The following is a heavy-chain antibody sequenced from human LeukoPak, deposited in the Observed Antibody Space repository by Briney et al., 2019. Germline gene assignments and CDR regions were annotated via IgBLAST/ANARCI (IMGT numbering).Heavy chain of an antibody. D-gene: IGHD6-19*01. CDR1: GYTFTSYG. CDR3: ARLGSGWE. V-gene: IGHV1-18*01. CDR2: ISAYNDNT. J-gene: IGHJ4*02. Sequence: ASVRVSCKASGYTFTSYGINWVRQAPGQGLEWMGCISAYNDNTNYAHKLQGRFTMTTDTSTSTAYMELTSLRSDDTAVYYCARLGSGWEWGQGSLVTVSS.